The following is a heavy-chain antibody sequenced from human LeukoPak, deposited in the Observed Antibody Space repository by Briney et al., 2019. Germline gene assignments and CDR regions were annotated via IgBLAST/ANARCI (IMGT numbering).Heavy chain of an antibody. J-gene: IGHJ1*01. CDR3: ARQGLYDSSDFWTFQH. Sequence: PGGSLRLSCAASGFIFSDYYMSWIRQTPEKGLEWLSYIRSSSGYKNYADSLKGRFTISRDNAKNSVYLQMNSLSAEDTAVYYCARQGLYDSSDFWTFQHWGQGTLVTVSS. D-gene: IGHD3/OR15-3a*01. CDR2: IRSSSGYK. CDR1: GFIFSDYY. V-gene: IGHV3-11*06.